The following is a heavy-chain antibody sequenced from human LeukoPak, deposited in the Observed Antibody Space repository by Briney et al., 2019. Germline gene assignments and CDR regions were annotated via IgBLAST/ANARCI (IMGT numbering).Heavy chain of an antibody. V-gene: IGHV3-7*01. J-gene: IGHJ4*02. CDR1: GFTFSSYW. Sequence: GGSLRLSCAASGFTFSSYWMTWVRQPPGKGPQWVASINQDGSEKYYVDSVKGRFSISRDNAKNSLYLQMDSLRVEDTAVYYCARSTAVVYWGQGTLVTVSS. CDR2: INQDGSEK. CDR3: ARSTAVVY. D-gene: IGHD4-23*01.